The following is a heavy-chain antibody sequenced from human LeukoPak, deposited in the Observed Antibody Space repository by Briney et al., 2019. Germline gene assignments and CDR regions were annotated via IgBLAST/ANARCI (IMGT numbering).Heavy chain of an antibody. V-gene: IGHV4-38-2*01. Sequence: AETLSLACAVSGHSSSSGYYWGWIRQPPGKGLEWIGTVYHSGSTYYNPSLRSRVTISVDTSKNQLSLKLSSVTAADTAVYYCARLLWFGESPLFDYWRQGTLVTVCS. CDR1: GHSSSSGYY. CDR3: ARLLWFGESPLFDY. D-gene: IGHD3-10*01. J-gene: IGHJ4*02. CDR2: VYHSGST.